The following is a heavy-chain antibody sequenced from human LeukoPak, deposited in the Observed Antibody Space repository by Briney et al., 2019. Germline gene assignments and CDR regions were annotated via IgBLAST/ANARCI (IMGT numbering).Heavy chain of an antibody. D-gene: IGHD1-26*01. J-gene: IGHJ1*01. CDR2: ISHYGSKK. CDR1: GFTFSSYC. V-gene: IGHV3-30*18. CDR3: AKDPYSGSFEYFQH. Sequence: PGGSLRLSCAASGFTFSSYCMHWVRQAPGKGLEWVAVISHYGSKKYYADSVKGRFTISRDNSKNTLYLQMNSLRDEDTAVYYCAKDPYSGSFEYFQHWGQGTLVTVSS.